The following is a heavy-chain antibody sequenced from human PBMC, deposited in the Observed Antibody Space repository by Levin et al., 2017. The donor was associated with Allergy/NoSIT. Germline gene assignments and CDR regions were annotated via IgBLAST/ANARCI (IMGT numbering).Heavy chain of an antibody. D-gene: IGHD2-2*02. CDR1: GGSFSGYY. CDR3: ARVGGYCSSTSCYKPYYYYYMDV. V-gene: IGHV4-34*01. CDR2: INHSGST. J-gene: IGHJ6*03. Sequence: PSETLSLTCAVYGGSFSGYYWSWIRQPPGKGLEWIGEINHSGSTNYNPSLKSRVTISVDTSKNQFSLKLSSVTAADTAVYYCARVGGYCSSTSCYKPYYYYYMDVWGKGTTVTVSS.